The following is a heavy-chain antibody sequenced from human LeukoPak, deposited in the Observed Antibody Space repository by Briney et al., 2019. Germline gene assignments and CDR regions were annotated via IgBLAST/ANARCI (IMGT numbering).Heavy chain of an antibody. CDR3: ARADCSGGSCYLPFDY. D-gene: IGHD2-15*01. J-gene: IGHJ4*02. CDR1: GYIFTNYG. CDR2: INPNSGGA. Sequence: ASVKVSCKASGYIFTNYGISWVRQAPGQGLEWMGWINPNSGGANYAQRFQGRVTMTRDTSISTAYMELGRLRSDDTAVYYCARADCSGGSCYLPFDYWGQGTLVTVSS. V-gene: IGHV1-2*02.